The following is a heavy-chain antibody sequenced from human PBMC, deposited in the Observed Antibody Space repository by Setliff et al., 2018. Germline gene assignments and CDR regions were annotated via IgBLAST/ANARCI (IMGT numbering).Heavy chain of an antibody. CDR1: GFTFSDYY. CDR2: ISSSGSTI. CDR3: AGGYPSNFDY. Sequence: PGGSLRLSCAASGFTFSDYYMSWIRQAPGKGLEWVSYISSSGSTIYYADSVKGRFTISRDNSKNTLYLQLNSLRAEDTAIYYCAGGYPSNFDYWGQGTLVTVSS. D-gene: IGHD3-22*01. V-gene: IGHV3-11*01. J-gene: IGHJ4*02.